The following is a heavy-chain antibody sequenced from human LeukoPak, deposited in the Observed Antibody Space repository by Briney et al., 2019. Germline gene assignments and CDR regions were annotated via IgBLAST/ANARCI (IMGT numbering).Heavy chain of an antibody. J-gene: IGHJ5*02. CDR1: GGSISSYY. Sequence: PSETLSLTCTVSGGSISSYYWNWIRQPPGKGLEWIGYIYYSGSTKYNPSLKSRVSTSVDTSKKQFSLKLSSVTAADTAVYYCARDPIAYCSSTSCYHGWFDPWGQGTLVTVSS. D-gene: IGHD2-2*01. V-gene: IGHV4-59*12. CDR2: IYYSGST. CDR3: ARDPIAYCSSTSCYHGWFDP.